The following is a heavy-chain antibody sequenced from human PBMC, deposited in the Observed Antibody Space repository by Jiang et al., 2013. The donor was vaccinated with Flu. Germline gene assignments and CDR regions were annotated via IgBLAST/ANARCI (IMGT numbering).Heavy chain of an antibody. V-gene: IGHV4-59*08. CDR3: ARHSGTYWDFDY. Sequence: GLVKPSETLSLTCTVSGGSISSSYWSWIRQPPGRGLEWIGYISYSGSTNYNPSVKSRVTISLDTPKNQFSLQMYSVTAADTAVYYCARHSGTYWDFDYWGQGTLVTVSS. D-gene: IGHD1-26*01. CDR1: GGSISSSY. J-gene: IGHJ4*02. CDR2: ISYSGST.